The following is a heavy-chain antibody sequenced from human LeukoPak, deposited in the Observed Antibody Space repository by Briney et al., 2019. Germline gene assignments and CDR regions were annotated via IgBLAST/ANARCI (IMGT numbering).Heavy chain of an antibody. J-gene: IGHJ6*02. CDR1: GFTFSSYA. Sequence: PGGSLRLSCAASGFTFSSYAMHWVRQAPGKGLEWVAVISYDGSNKYYADSVKGRFTISRDNSKNTLYLQMNSLRAEDTAVYYCARDPPPVGMDVWGQGTTVTVSS. V-gene: IGHV3-30*14. CDR3: ARDPPPVGMDV. CDR2: ISYDGSNK.